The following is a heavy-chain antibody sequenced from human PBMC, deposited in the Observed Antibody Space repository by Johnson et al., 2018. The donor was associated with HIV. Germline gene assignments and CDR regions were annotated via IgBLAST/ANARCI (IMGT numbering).Heavy chain of an antibody. CDR2: IKSKTDGGTT. CDR3: TTGRRRGNAFDI. Sequence: EVQLVESGGGLVQPGRSLRLSCAASGFTFDDYAMHWVRQAPGKGLEWVGRIKSKTDGGTTDYAAPVKGRFTISRDDSKNTLYLQMNSLKTEDTAVYYCTTGRRRGNAFDIWGQGTMVTVSS. CDR1: GFTFDDYA. D-gene: IGHD3-16*01. V-gene: IGHV3-15*01. J-gene: IGHJ3*02.